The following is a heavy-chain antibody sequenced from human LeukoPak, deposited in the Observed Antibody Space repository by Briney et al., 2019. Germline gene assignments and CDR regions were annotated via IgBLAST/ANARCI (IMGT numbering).Heavy chain of an antibody. CDR1: GFTFSSYG. D-gene: IGHD4/OR15-4a*01. J-gene: IGHJ4*02. Sequence: GGSLRLSCAASGFTFSSYGMRWVRQAPGKGLEWASSISGSGGSTYYADSVKGRFTISRDNSKNTLYLQMNSLRAEDTAVYYCARLSQYSFDYWGQGTLVTVSS. V-gene: IGHV3-23*01. CDR3: ARLSQYSFDY. CDR2: ISGSGGST.